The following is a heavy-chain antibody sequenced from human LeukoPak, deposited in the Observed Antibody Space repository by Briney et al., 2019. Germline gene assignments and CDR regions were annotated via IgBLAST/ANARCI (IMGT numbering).Heavy chain of an antibody. V-gene: IGHV1-3*01. J-gene: IGHJ4*02. Sequence: ASVKVSCKSSGYSFSTYAMHWVRQAPGQRPEWLGWINAGNGNTKYSQRFQGRVTITRDTSASTVYMELSGLRSEDTAVYYCARDQGSWSIYDFWGQGTLVTVSS. CDR3: ARDQGSWSIYDF. CDR1: GYSFSTYA. D-gene: IGHD6-13*01. CDR2: INAGNGNT.